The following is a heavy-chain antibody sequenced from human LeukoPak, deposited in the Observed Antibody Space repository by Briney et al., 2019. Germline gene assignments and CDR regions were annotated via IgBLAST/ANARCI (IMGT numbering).Heavy chain of an antibody. CDR2: ISYDGSNK. V-gene: IGHV3-30*18. CDR3: AKVRGVRGVRTPIDY. Sequence: QPGGSLRLSCAASGFIFSSYGMHWVRQAPGKGLEWVAVISYDGSNKYYADSVKGRFTISRDNSKNTLYLQMNSLRAEDTAVYYCAKVRGVRGVRTPIDYWGQGTLVTVSS. CDR1: GFIFSSYG. D-gene: IGHD3-10*01. J-gene: IGHJ4*02.